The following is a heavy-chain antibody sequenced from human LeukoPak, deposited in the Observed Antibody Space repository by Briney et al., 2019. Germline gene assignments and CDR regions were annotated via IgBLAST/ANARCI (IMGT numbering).Heavy chain of an antibody. Sequence: SETLSLTCTVSGDSIISNIYWWDCVRLPPGKGLEWIGATFYTGRTFYSPSLKSRVTISVDTSKNQFSLDLRSATAADTAVYYCARRRHNFDFYDVWGQGTRVTVSS. CDR3: ARRRHNFDFYDV. D-gene: IGHD3/OR15-3a*01. J-gene: IGHJ3*01. V-gene: IGHV4-39*01. CDR2: TFYTGRT. CDR1: GDSIISNIYW.